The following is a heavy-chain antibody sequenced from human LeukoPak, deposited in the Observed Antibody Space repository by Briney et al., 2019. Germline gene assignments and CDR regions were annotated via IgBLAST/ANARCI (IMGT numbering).Heavy chain of an antibody. Sequence: GGSLRLSCAASGFTFSSYAMSWVRQAPGKGLEWVSAISGSVGSTYYADSVKGRFTISRDNPKNTLYLQMNSLRAEDTAVYYCAKVLSLRSHFFDYWGQGTLVTVSS. J-gene: IGHJ4*02. CDR2: ISGSVGST. V-gene: IGHV3-23*01. CDR1: GFTFSSYA. D-gene: IGHD4-17*01. CDR3: AKVLSLRSHFFDY.